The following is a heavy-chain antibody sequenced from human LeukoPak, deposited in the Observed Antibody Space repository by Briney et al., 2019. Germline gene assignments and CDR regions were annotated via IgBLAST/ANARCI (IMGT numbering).Heavy chain of an antibody. J-gene: IGHJ5*02. CDR2: IKQGGGEK. CDR3: ARDPFDH. CDR1: GFTLSNRW. V-gene: IGHV3-7*01. Sequence: GGSLRLSCEASGFTLSNRWMTWVRQAPGKGLEWVATIKQGGGEKFYVDSVRGRFTISEDSAKNSLYLQMNSLRADDTAVYYCARDPFDHWGRGTLVTVSS.